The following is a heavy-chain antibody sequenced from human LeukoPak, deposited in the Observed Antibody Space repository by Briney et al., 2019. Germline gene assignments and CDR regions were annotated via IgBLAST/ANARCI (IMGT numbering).Heavy chain of an antibody. CDR3: ASGSPTVRDDGGSYYMDV. CDR2: IIPIFGTA. Sequence: ASVKVSCKASGGTFSSYAISWVRQAPGQGLEWMGGIIPIFGTANYAQKFQGRVTITTDESTSTAYMELSSLRSEDTAVYYFASGSPTVRDDGGSYYMDVWGKGTTVTVSS. V-gene: IGHV1-69*05. J-gene: IGHJ6*03. D-gene: IGHD2-15*01. CDR1: GGTFSSYA.